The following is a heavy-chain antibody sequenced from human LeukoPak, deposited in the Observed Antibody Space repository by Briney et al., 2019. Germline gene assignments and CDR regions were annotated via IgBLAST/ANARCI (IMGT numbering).Heavy chain of an antibody. V-gene: IGHV3-7*01. Sequence: GGSLRLSCAASGFTFSSYWMSWGRQAPGKGLEWVASIKQDGSEKYYVDSVKGRFTISRDNAKNSLYLQMNSLRAEDTALYYCARAPGEGWFDPWGQGTLVTVSS. D-gene: IGHD4-17*01. CDR2: IKQDGSEK. CDR3: ARAPGEGWFDP. CDR1: GFTFSSYW. J-gene: IGHJ5*02.